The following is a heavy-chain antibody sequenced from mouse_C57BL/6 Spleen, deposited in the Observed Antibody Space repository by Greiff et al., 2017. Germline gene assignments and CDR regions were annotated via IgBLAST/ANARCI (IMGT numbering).Heavy chain of an antibody. CDR2: IDPSDSCT. CDR1: GYTFTSYW. D-gene: IGHD2-1*01. J-gene: IGHJ2*01. V-gene: IGHV1-59*01. Sequence: QVQLQQPGAELVKPGASVKLSCKASGYTFTSYWMHWVKQRPGQGLEWIGMIDPSDSCTNYNEKFKGKATLTVDTSSSTAYMQLHSLTSEDSAVYFCARGCGRNCSYDWGRGTTLAVAS. CDR3: ARGCGRNCSYD.